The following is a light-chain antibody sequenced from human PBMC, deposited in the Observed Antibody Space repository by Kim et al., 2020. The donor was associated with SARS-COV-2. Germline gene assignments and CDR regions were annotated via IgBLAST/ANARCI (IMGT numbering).Light chain of an antibody. CDR1: NIGSKN. V-gene: IGLV3-21*04. CDR2: YDS. Sequence: SYELTQPPSVSVAPGKTARITCGGKNIGSKNVHWYQQRPGQAPVLVIYYDSDRPSGIPERFSGSNSGNTATLAISRVEAGDEADYFCQVWDSSSDDYVCG. CDR3: QVWDSSSDDYV. J-gene: IGLJ1*01.